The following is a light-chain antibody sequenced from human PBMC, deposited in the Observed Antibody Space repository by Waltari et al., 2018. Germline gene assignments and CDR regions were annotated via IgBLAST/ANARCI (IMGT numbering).Light chain of an antibody. CDR3: TLYIGSGISV. CDR1: SGSVSTSNY. V-gene: IGLV8-61*01. Sequence: TVVTQEPSLSVSPGGTVTLTCGLTSGSVSTSNYPSWYQQTPGQAPRMLIYSTNTRPSWVPDRFSGSILGNKAALIITGAQADDESDYYCTLYIGSGISVFGSGTKLTVL. J-gene: IGLJ6*01. CDR2: STN.